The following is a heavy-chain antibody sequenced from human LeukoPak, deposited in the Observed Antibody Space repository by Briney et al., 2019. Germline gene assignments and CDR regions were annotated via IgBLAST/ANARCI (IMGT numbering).Heavy chain of an antibody. CDR3: SKSAVAGTHYYYYDMDV. CDR1: GFNFGSYG. Sequence: GRSLRLSCAASGFNFGSYGMHWVRQAPGKGLEWVAVISYDGSHEYYADSVRGRFTISRDSSGNTLYLQMDSLRPEDTAMYYCSKSAVAGTHYYYYDMDVWGQGTTVTVSS. V-gene: IGHV3-30*18. D-gene: IGHD6-19*01. J-gene: IGHJ6*02. CDR2: ISYDGSHE.